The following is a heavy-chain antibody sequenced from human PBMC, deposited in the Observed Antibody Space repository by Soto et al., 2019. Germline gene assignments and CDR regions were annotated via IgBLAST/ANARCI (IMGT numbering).Heavy chain of an antibody. CDR1: GFTFSSYA. Sequence: HPGGSLRLSCAASGFTFSSYAMHWVRQAPGKGLEWVAVISYDGSNKYYADSVKGRFTISRDNSKNTLYLQMNSLRAEDTAVYYCARDHRPAANYYYYGMDVWGQGTTVTVSS. CDR2: ISYDGSNK. CDR3: ARDHRPAANYYYYGMDV. D-gene: IGHD6-13*01. V-gene: IGHV3-30-3*01. J-gene: IGHJ6*02.